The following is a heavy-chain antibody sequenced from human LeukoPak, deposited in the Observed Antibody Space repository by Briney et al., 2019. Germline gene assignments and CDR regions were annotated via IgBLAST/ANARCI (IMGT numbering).Heavy chain of an antibody. D-gene: IGHD4-17*01. CDR1: GGTFSSYA. CDR3: ARVHDYGDHNWFDP. Sequence: SVKVSCKASGGTFSSYAISWVRQAPGQGLEWMGRIIPILGIANYAQKFQGRVTITADKSTSTAYMELSSLRSDDTAVYYCARVHDYGDHNWFDPWGQGTLVTVSS. V-gene: IGHV1-69*04. CDR2: IIPILGIA. J-gene: IGHJ5*02.